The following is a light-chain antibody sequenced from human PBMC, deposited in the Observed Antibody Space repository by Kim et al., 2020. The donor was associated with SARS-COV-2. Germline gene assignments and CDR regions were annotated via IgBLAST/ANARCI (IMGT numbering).Light chain of an antibody. V-gene: IGKV4-1*01. J-gene: IGKJ2*01. CDR2: WAS. CDR1: QSVLSSTNNKNY. CDR3: QHYVGPPYT. Sequence: DIVLTQSPDSLAVSLGERATINCKSSQSVLSSTNNKNYLAWYQQKPGQPPKLLIHWASSRELGVPDRFSGSGSGTDFTLTISSLQAEDVAVYYCQHYVGPPYTFGQGTKLEI.